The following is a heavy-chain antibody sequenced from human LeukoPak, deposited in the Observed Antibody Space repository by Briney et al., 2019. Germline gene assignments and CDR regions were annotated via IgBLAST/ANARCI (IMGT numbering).Heavy chain of an antibody. CDR3: AKDYYGSGSYHFFRDAFDI. D-gene: IGHD3-10*01. V-gene: IGHV3-23*01. CDR2: ISGSGGST. J-gene: IGHJ3*02. Sequence: HPGGSLRLSCAASGFTFSSYGMHWVRQAPGKGLEWVSAISGSGGSTYYADSVKGRFTISRDNSKNTLYLQMNSLRAEDTAVYYCAKDYYGSGSYHFFRDAFDIWGQGTMVTVSS. CDR1: GFTFSSYG.